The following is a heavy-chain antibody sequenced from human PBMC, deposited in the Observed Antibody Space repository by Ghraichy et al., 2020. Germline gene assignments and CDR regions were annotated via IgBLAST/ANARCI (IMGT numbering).Heavy chain of an antibody. CDR1: GGSFSGYY. V-gene: IGHV4-34*01. D-gene: IGHD6-13*01. CDR2: INHSGST. CDR3: ATGIAAADPSSAFDY. Sequence: LNISCAVYGGSFSGYYWSWIRQPPGKGLEWIGEINHSGSTNYNPSLKSRVTISVDTSKNQFSLKLSSVTAADTAVYYCATGIAAADPSSAFDYWGQGTLVTVSS. J-gene: IGHJ4*02.